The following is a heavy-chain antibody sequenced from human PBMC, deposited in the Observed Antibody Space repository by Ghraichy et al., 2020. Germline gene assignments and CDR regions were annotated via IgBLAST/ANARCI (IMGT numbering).Heavy chain of an antibody. D-gene: IGHD3-3*01. CDR2: ISSSSSTI. J-gene: IGHJ3*02. CDR1: GFTFSSYS. V-gene: IGHV3-48*02. CDR3: AREGVYDFWSGYYSNDAFDI. Sequence: GSLRLSCAASGFTFSSYSMNWVRQAPGKGLEWVSYISSSSSTIYYADSVKGRFTISRDNAKNSLYLQMNSLRDEDTAVYYCAREGVYDFWSGYYSNDAFDIWGQGTMVTVSS.